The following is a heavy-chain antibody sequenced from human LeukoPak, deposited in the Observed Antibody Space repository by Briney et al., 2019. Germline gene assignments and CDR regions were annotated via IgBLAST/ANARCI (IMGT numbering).Heavy chain of an antibody. CDR3: ARESGSDAFDI. J-gene: IGHJ3*02. CDR1: GYTITKYG. Sequence: GASVKVSCKASGYTITKYGVSWVRQAPGQGLEWMGWISAYNGDIKYAQRGKGRVTMTTDTSTSTVYMELRSLRSDDTAVYYCARESGSDAFDIWGQGTMVTVSS. V-gene: IGHV1-18*01. CDR2: ISAYNGDI.